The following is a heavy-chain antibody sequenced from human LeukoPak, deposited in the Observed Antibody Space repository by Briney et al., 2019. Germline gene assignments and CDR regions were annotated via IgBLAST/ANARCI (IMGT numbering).Heavy chain of an antibody. D-gene: IGHD7-27*01. CDR2: IKQDGSEK. CDR3: ARDLNWETY. J-gene: IGHJ4*02. Sequence: GGSLRLSCTVSGFTVSSNSMSWVRQAPGKGLEWVANIKQDGSEKNYVDSVKGRFTISRDNAKNSLYLQMNSLRVEDTAVYYCARDLNWETYWGQGTLVSVSS. V-gene: IGHV3-7*01. CDR1: GFTVSSNS.